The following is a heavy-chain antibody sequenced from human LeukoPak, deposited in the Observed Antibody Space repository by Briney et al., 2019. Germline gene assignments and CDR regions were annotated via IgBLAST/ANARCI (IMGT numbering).Heavy chain of an antibody. V-gene: IGHV3-30-3*01. CDR1: GFTFSSYA. CDR3: ASIEEDQLSYGMDV. J-gene: IGHJ6*02. Sequence: GGSLRLSCAASGFTFSSYAMHWVRQAPGKGLEWVAVISYDGSNKYYADSVKGRFTISRDNSKNTLYLQMNSLRAEDTAVYYCASIEEDQLSYGMDVWGQGTTVTVSS. CDR2: ISYDGSNK. D-gene: IGHD2-2*01.